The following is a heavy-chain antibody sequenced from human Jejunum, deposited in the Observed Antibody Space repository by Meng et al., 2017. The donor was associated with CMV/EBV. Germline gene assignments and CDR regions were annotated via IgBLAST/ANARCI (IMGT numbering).Heavy chain of an antibody. CDR2: IRYDGSNK. CDR3: AKGSGDSRPYYFDY. V-gene: IGHV3-30*02. Sequence: GLKFSNYDMHWDRQAPGKGLEWVTFIRYDGSNKYYADSVKGRFTVSRDNSRTTMYLQMNSLRAEDTAIYYCAKGSGDSRPYYFDYWGQGALVTVSS. CDR1: GLKFSNYD. J-gene: IGHJ4*02. D-gene: IGHD1-26*01.